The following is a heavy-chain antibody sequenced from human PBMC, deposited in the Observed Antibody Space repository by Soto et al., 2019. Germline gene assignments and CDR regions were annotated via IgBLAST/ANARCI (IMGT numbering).Heavy chain of an antibody. CDR2: IWYDGSNK. J-gene: IGHJ6*02. CDR1: GFTFSSYG. Sequence: QVQLVESGGGVVQPGRSLRLSCAASGFTFSSYGMHWVRQAPGKGLEWVAVIWYDGSNKYYADSVKGRFTISRDNSKNTLYLQMNSLRAEDTAVYYCARGLHGMDVWGQGTTVTVSS. CDR3: ARGLHGMDV. V-gene: IGHV3-33*01.